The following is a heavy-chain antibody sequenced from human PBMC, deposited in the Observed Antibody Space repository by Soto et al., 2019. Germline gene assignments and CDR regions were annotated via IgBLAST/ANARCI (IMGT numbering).Heavy chain of an antibody. V-gene: IGHV1-69*01. CDR3: ARDPVFYGADEHFDY. D-gene: IGHD4-17*01. J-gene: IGHJ4*02. Sequence: QVQLVQSGAEVKKPGSSVKVSCKASGGTFSSYAISWVRQAPGQGLEWMRGIIPIFGTANYAQKFQGRVTITADESTSTAYMELSSLRSEDTAVYYCARDPVFYGADEHFDYWGQGTLVTVSS. CDR1: GGTFSSYA. CDR2: IIPIFGTA.